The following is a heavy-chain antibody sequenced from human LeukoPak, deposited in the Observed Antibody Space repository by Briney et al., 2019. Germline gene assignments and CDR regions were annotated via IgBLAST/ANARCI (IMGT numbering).Heavy chain of an antibody. CDR1: SXYG. CDR3: ARDADTTALYWYFDL. Sequence: SXYGMHWVRQAPGKGLELVALLRADGTRPSYADSVKGRFTIPRDISRNTLYLQMNGLRAEDTALYYCARDADTTALYWYFDLWGRGTLVTVSS. CDR2: LRADGTRP. D-gene: IGHD2/OR15-2a*01. J-gene: IGHJ2*01. V-gene: IGHV3-33*01.